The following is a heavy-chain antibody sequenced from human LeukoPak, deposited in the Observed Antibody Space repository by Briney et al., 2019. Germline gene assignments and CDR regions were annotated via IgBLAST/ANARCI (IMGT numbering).Heavy chain of an antibody. CDR2: LWYDGNNK. CDR3: ARGSCSGGSCYLIDN. J-gene: IGHJ4*02. Sequence: QPGRSLRLSCAASGFSFSSYGMHWVRQAPGEGLEWVAVLWYDGNNKYYADSVKGRFTISRDTSKYTLYLQMNSLRAEDTAVYYCARGSCSGGSCYLIDNWGQGSLVTVSS. V-gene: IGHV3-33*01. CDR1: GFSFSSYG. D-gene: IGHD2-15*01.